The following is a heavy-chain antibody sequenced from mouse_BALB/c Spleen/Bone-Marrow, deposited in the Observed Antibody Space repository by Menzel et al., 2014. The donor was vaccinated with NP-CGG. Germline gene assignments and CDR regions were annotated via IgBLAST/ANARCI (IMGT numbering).Heavy chain of an antibody. J-gene: IGHJ2*01. Sequence: QVQLQQSGAELVRPWASVTLSCKASGYTFTDYEMHWVKQTPVHGLEWIGAIDPETGGTAYNQKFKGKATLTADKSSSTAYMELRSLTSEDSAVYYCTRGGNFITAGVVDFDYWGQGTTLTVSS. V-gene: IGHV1-15*01. CDR3: TRGGNFITAGVVDFDY. CDR1: GYTFTDYE. D-gene: IGHD1-1*01. CDR2: IDPETGGT.